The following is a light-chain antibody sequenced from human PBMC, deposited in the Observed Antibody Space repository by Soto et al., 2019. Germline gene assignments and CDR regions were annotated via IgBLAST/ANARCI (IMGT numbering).Light chain of an antibody. Sequence: DIVMTQSPDSLAVSLGERATINCKSSQSVLYSSNNKNYLAWYQQKPGQPPKLLIYWASTRESGLPDRFSGSGSGPDFTLTISSLQAEDVAVYYCQQYYITPLTFGGGTKVEIK. CDR3: QQYYITPLT. V-gene: IGKV4-1*01. J-gene: IGKJ4*01. CDR2: WAS. CDR1: QSVLYSSNNKNY.